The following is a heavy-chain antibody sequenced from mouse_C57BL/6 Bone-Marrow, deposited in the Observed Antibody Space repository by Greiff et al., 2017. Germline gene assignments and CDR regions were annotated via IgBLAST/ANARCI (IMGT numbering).Heavy chain of an antibody. D-gene: IGHD1-1*01. J-gene: IGHJ1*03. CDR3: ARVTTVVARYFDV. Sequence: VQLQQPGAELVKPGASVKLSCKASGYTFTSYWMHWVKQRPGQGLEWIGMIHPNSGSTNYNEKFKSKATLTVAKSSSTAYMHLSSLTSEDSAVYDCARVTTVVARYFDVWGTGTTVTVSS. CDR2: IHPNSGST. CDR1: GYTFTSYW. V-gene: IGHV1-64*01.